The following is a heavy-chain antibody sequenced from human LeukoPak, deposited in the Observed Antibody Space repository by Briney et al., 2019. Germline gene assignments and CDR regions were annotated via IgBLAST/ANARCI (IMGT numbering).Heavy chain of an antibody. CDR2: INPDSGGT. V-gene: IGHV1-2*02. D-gene: IGHD2-15*01. CDR3: AREVPCSSGSCYSLPADY. Sequence: GASVKVSCKASGYSFSDHYMHWVRQAPGQGLEWMGWINPDSGGTNYAQKFQGRVTMTRDTSISTVYLELGGLRYDDTAVHYCAREVPCSSGSCYSLPADYWGQGTLVTVSS. CDR1: GYSFSDHY. J-gene: IGHJ4*02.